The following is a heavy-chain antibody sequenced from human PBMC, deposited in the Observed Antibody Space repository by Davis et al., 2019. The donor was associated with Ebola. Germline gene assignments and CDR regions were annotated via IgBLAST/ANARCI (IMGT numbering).Heavy chain of an antibody. D-gene: IGHD6-19*01. CDR3: AKDTSNVWFDV. CDR2: IPYGGLNQ. CDR1: GFTFSRYG. V-gene: IGHV3-30*02. Sequence: GGSLRLSCAASGFTFSRYGMHWVRQAPGKGLEWVTFIPYGGLNQFYADSVKGRFTISRDNSKNTLYLQMSSLRVEDTAIYYCAKDTSNVWFDVWGQGTMVTVSS. J-gene: IGHJ3*01.